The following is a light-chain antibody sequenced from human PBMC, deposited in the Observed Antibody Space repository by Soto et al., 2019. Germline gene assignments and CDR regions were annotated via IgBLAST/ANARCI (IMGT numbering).Light chain of an antibody. V-gene: IGKV1-17*01. CDR3: QQYYSFPRT. CDR2: AAS. CDR1: QGIRND. J-gene: IGKJ1*01. Sequence: IQMTQSPSSVSSSLVDRVTITCRASQGIRNDLGWYQQKPGKAPKLLIYAASTLQSGVPSRFSGSGSGTDFTLTISCLQSEDFATYYCQQYYSFPRTFGQGTKVDIK.